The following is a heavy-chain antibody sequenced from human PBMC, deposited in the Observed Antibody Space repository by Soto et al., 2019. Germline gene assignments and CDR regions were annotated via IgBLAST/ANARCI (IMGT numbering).Heavy chain of an antibody. CDR3: ARGGGYSYGSYYYYYGMDV. D-gene: IGHD5-18*01. Sequence: SETLSLTCAVYGGSFSGYYWSWIRQPPGKGLEWIGEINHSGSTNYNPSLKSRVTISVDTSKNQFSLKLSSVTAADTAVYYCARGGGYSYGSYYYYYGMDVWGQGTTVTVSS. CDR2: INHSGST. CDR1: GGSFSGYY. J-gene: IGHJ6*02. V-gene: IGHV4-34*01.